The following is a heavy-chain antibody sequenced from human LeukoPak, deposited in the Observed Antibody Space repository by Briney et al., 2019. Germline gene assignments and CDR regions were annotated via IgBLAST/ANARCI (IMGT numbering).Heavy chain of an antibody. CDR1: GASISSASYY. V-gene: IGHV4-39*07. CDR3: ARDPRQGGDFWSATNWFDP. J-gene: IGHJ5*02. D-gene: IGHD3-3*01. CDR2: MHYTGST. Sequence: PSETLSLTCTVSGASISSASYYWAWIRQPPGKGLEWIASMHYTGSTYFNPSLKSRVTISVDTSKNQFSLNLNSVTAADTAGYYCARDPRQGGDFWSATNWFDPWGQGTLVTVSS.